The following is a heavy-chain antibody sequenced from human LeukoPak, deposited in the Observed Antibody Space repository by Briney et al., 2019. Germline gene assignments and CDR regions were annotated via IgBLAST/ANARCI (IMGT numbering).Heavy chain of an antibody. CDR2: ISGSGDST. Sequence: GGSLRLSCAASGFTFSNNAMSWVRQAPGKGLEWVSVISGSGDSTYYADSVKGRFTMSRDNSQNTLYLQMNSLRVEDTAIYYCAKGYNSAWSSSFDYWGQGTLVTVSS. CDR1: GFTFSNNA. CDR3: AKGYNSAWSSSFDY. J-gene: IGHJ4*02. D-gene: IGHD6-19*01. V-gene: IGHV3-23*01.